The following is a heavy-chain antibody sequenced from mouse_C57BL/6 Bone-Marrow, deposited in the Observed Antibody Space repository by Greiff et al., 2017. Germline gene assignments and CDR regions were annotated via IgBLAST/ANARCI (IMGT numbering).Heavy chain of an antibody. V-gene: IGHV14-1*01. CDR3: TNRYALDY. CDR2: IDPEDGDT. J-gene: IGHJ4*01. Sequence: EVKVLQPGAELVRPGASVKLSCKASGYNIKDYYMHWVKQRPEQGLEWIGRIDPEDGDTEYAPKFQGKATMTADTSSNTAYLQLSSLTSEDSAVYYCTNRYALDYWGQGTSVTVSS. CDR1: GYNIKDYY.